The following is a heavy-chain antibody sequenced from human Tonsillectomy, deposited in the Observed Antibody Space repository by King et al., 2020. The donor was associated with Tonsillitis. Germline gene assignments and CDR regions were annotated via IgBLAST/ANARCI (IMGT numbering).Heavy chain of an antibody. J-gene: IGHJ3*02. V-gene: IGHV3-9*01. CDR3: AKGMGVGATGDAFDI. CDR2: ISWNSGSI. CDR1: GFTFDDYA. Sequence: VQLVESGGGLVQPGRSLRLSCAASGFTFDDYAMHWVRQAPGKGLEWVSCISWNSGSIGYADSVKGRFTISRDNAKNSLYLQMNSLRAEDTALYYCAKGMGVGATGDAFDIWGQGTMVTVSS. D-gene: IGHD1-26*01.